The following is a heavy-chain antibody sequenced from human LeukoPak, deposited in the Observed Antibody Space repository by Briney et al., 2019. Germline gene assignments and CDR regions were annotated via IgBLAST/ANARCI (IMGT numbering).Heavy chain of an antibody. CDR2: INQDGSEE. CDR1: GFIFSNYW. J-gene: IGHJ5*02. D-gene: IGHD2-2*01. V-gene: IGHV3-7*02. CDR3: AKNRVVVPAAP. Sequence: GGSLRLSCAASGFIFSNYWMSWVRQAPGKGLEWVANINQDGSEEYYVDSVKGRFTISRDSAKNSLYLQMNSLRAEDTALYYCAKNRVVVPAAPWGQGTLVTVSS.